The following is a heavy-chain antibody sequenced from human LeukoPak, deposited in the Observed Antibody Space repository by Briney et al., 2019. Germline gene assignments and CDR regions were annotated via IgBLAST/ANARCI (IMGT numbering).Heavy chain of an antibody. CDR2: IYTSGST. J-gene: IGHJ4*02. CDR3: ARSTAGTFDFDY. V-gene: IGHV4-61*02. CDR1: GGSISSGSYY. Sequence: PSQTLSLTCTVSGGSISSGSYYWSWIRQPAGKGLEWIGRIYTSGSTNYNPSPKSRVTISVDTSKNQFSLKLSSVTAADTAVYYCARSTAGTFDFDYWGQGTLVTVSS. D-gene: IGHD6-19*01.